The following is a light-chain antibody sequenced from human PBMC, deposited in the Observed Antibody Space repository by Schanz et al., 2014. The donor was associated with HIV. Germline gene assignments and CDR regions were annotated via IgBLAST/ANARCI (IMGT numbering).Light chain of an antibody. Sequence: EIVLTQSPGTLSLSRGERATLSFRASQSVSSSFLAWYQQKVGQAPRLLIYGASNRATGIPDRFSGSGSGTEFTLTISSLQSEDFAVYYCQQYYDWKTFGQGTKVEIK. CDR3: QQYYDWKT. CDR2: GAS. J-gene: IGKJ1*01. V-gene: IGKV3-20*01. CDR1: QSVSSSF.